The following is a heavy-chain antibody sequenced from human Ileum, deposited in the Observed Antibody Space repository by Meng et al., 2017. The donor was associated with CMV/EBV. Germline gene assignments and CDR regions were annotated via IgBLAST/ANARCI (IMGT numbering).Heavy chain of an antibody. D-gene: IGHD3-10*01. CDR3: ARAAARGVPVDY. CDR1: GGSISNYY. CDR2: VHFTGGI. Sequence: QVHLQGSGPKSVKPSAALSLPCTVSGGSISNYYWTWIPPSAVKGLEFIGRVHFTGGIDYNPSLMRRVTMSVDTSKNQLSLNVKSVTAADTAVYYCARAAARGVPVDYWGQGILVTVSS. V-gene: IGHV4-4*07. J-gene: IGHJ4*02.